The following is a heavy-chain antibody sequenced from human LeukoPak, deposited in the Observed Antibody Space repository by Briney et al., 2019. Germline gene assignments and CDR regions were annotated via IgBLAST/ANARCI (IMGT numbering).Heavy chain of an antibody. CDR3: AARNPGPVHYFAS. J-gene: IGHJ4*02. CDR2: IGITNSR. V-gene: IGHV3-23*01. Sequence: PVGSLTLSCAASGFTFSSYAMSWVRQAPGKGLEWVSTIGITNSRYFADSVKGRFTISRDDSKNTLYLQMNSLRAEDTAVYYCAARNPGPVHYFASWGQGTLVTVSS. CDR1: GFTFSSYA. D-gene: IGHD6-19*01.